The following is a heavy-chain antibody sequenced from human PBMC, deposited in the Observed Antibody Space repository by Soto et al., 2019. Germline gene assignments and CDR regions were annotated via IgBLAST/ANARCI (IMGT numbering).Heavy chain of an antibody. J-gene: IGHJ4*02. CDR2: ISNNGVST. V-gene: IGHV3-64*01. D-gene: IGHD3-16*01. CDR1: GFSFSNYA. CDR3: SVWGSYHHLYRFDF. Sequence: GGSLRLSCVASGFSFSNYAMHWVRQAPGKGLEYVSAISNNGVSTYYANSVKGRFIISRDNSKNTLYLQMGSLRAEDMAVYYFSVWGSYHHLYRFDFCSKGTFVTVSS.